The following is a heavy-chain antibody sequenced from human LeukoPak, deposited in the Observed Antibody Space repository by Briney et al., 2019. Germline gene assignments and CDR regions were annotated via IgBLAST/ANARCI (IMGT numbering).Heavy chain of an antibody. CDR1: GYTFTSYD. V-gene: IGHV7-4-1*02. Sequence: ASVKVSCKASGYTFTSYDISWVRQAPGQGLEWMGWINSKTGNPTYAQGFTGRFVFSLDTSGSTAYLQISSLKAEDTAVYYCARDLDYGDYWGEGTLVTVSS. CDR3: ARDLDYGDY. CDR2: INSKTGNP. J-gene: IGHJ4*02.